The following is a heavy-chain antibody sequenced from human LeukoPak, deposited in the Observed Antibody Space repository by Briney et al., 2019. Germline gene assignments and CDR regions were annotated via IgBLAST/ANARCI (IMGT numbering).Heavy chain of an antibody. CDR1: RFTFNEYA. V-gene: IGHV3-30-3*01. Sequence: GGSLRLSCAASRFTFNEYATHWVRQTPGKGLEWVALISYDGYDKSYADSVRGRFTISRDNSKNTLNLQMDSLRSEDTAVYYCARDFFPIADSTWYEIGYWGQGTLVTVSS. J-gene: IGHJ4*02. CDR3: ARDFFPIADSTWYEIGY. CDR2: ISYDGYDK. D-gene: IGHD2-21*01.